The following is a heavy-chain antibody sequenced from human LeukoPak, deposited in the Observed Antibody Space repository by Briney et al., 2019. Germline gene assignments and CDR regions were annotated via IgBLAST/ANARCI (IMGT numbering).Heavy chain of an antibody. V-gene: IGHV4-34*01. J-gene: IGHJ4*02. Sequence: SETLSLTCAVYGGSFSGYYWSWIRQPPGKGLEWIGEINHSGSTNYNPSLKSRVTISEDTSKNQFSLKLSSVTAADTAVYYCARGRRGYSYGYWVYWGQGTLVTVSS. D-gene: IGHD5-18*01. CDR2: INHSGST. CDR1: GGSFSGYY. CDR3: ARGRRGYSYGYWVY.